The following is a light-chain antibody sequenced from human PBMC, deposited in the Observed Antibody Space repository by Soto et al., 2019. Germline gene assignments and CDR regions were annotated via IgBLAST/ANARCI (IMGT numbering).Light chain of an antibody. V-gene: IGLV4-60*02. Sequence: QSVLTQSSSASASLGSSVKLTCTLSSGHSSYIIAWHQQQPGKAPRYLMKLEGSRSYNKGSGVPDRFSGSSSGADRYLTISNLQFEDEADYYCETWDSNTRVFGTGTKVTVL. CDR3: ETWDSNTRV. J-gene: IGLJ1*01. CDR1: SGHSSYI. CDR2: LEGSRSY.